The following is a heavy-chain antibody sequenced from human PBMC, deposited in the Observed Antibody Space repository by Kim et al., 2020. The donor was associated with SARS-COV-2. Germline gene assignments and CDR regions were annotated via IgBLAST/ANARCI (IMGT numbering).Heavy chain of an antibody. Sequence: DSAKGRVTISRDNSKNALYLQMNSLRAEDTAVYYCADAGPYGSGSYYSDYWGQGTLVTVSS. J-gene: IGHJ4*02. D-gene: IGHD3-10*01. V-gene: IGHV3-30*03. CDR3: ADAGPYGSGSYYSDY.